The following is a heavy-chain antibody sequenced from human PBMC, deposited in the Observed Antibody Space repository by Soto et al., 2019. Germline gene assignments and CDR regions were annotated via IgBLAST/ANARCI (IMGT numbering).Heavy chain of an antibody. D-gene: IGHD3-10*01. V-gene: IGHV3-48*01. CDR1: GFTFSSYS. J-gene: IGHJ4*02. Sequence: EVQLVESGGGLVQPGGSLKLSCAAPGFTFSSYSINWVRQAPGKGLEWVSYISSSSSTIYYADSVKGRFTISRDNAKNSLYLQMNSLRAEDTAVYYCARANYYGSPGDFDYWGQGTLVTVSS. CDR3: ARANYYGSPGDFDY. CDR2: ISSSSSTI.